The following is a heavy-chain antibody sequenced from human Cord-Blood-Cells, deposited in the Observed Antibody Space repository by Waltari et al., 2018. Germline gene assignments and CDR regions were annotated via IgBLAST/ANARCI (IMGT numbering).Heavy chain of an antibody. Sequence: QVQLQQWGAGLLKPSETLSLTCAVYGGSFSGYYWGWIRQPPGKGLEWIGEINQSGGPNYNPALKSRVTISVDTSKNQCSLKRSSVTAADTAVYYCARGLITMVQGVMSYYGMDVWGQGTTVTVSS. V-gene: IGHV4-34*01. CDR1: GGSFSGYY. CDR3: ARGLITMVQGVMSYYGMDV. CDR2: INQSGGP. D-gene: IGHD3-10*01. J-gene: IGHJ6*02.